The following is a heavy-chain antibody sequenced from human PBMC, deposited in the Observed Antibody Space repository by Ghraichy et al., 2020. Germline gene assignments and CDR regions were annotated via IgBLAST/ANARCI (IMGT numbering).Heavy chain of an antibody. V-gene: IGHV1-2*02. CDR2: INPNSGGT. J-gene: IGHJ4*02. CDR1: GYTFTGYY. D-gene: IGHD1-26*01. CDR3: AREGGGELQRAYYFDY. Sequence: ASVKVSCKASGYTFTGYYMHWVRQAPGQGLEWMGWINPNSGGTNYAQKFQGRVTMTRDTSISTAYMELSRLRSDDTAVYYCAREGGGELQRAYYFDYWGQGTLVTVSS.